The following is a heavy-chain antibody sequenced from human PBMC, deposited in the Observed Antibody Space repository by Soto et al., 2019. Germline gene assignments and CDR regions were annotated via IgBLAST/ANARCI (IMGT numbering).Heavy chain of an antibody. CDR3: ARDVGAAADYNLLDP. CDR2: IYWDDDK. CDR1: GFSLSTSGVG. Sequence: QITLKESGPTLVKPTQTLTLTCTFSGFSLSTSGVGVGWIRQPPGKALEWLALIYWDDDKRYSPSLKSRLTLTTEISNTQVVLTMTNMDPVDTASYHSARDVGAAADYNLLDPWGQGTLVTVSS. V-gene: IGHV2-5*02. J-gene: IGHJ5*02. D-gene: IGHD6-13*01.